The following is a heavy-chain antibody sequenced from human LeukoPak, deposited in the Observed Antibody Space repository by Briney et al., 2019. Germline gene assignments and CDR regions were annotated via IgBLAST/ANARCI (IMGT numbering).Heavy chain of an antibody. CDR2: IWYDGSNK. Sequence: GGSLRLSCAASGFTFSSYGMHWVRQAPGKGLEWVAVIWYDGSNKYYADSVKGRFTISKDNSKNTLYLQMNSLRAEDTAVYYCARDQEGGGSSWYRDAFDIWGQGTMVTVSS. CDR1: GFTFSSYG. J-gene: IGHJ3*02. D-gene: IGHD6-13*01. CDR3: ARDQEGGGSSWYRDAFDI. V-gene: IGHV3-33*01.